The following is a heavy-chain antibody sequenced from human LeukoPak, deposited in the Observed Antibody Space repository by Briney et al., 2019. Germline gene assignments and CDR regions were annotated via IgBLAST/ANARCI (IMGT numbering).Heavy chain of an antibody. Sequence: GGSLRLSCAASGSTFSSYAMHWVRQAPGKGLEWVAVISYDGSNKYYADSVKGRFTISRDNSKNTLYLQMNSLRAEDTAVYYCARPIWGPAMVWRGIDYWGQGTLVTVSS. V-gene: IGHV3-30*01. CDR2: ISYDGSNK. CDR3: ARPIWGPAMVWRGIDY. CDR1: GSTFSSYA. J-gene: IGHJ4*02. D-gene: IGHD5-18*01.